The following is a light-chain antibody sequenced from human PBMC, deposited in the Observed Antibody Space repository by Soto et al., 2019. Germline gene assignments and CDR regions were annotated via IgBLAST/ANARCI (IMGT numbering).Light chain of an antibody. CDR1: NIGSKS. Sequence: SYELTQPPSVAVASGKTARITCVGDNIGSKSVHWHQQKPGQAPVVVIYYEMDRPAGIPERFSGSNFVDTATLTISRVDAGDEAVYYCHVWDSDSDHPLFGGGTKLTVL. V-gene: IGLV3-21*04. CDR2: YEM. J-gene: IGLJ3*02. CDR3: HVWDSDSDHPL.